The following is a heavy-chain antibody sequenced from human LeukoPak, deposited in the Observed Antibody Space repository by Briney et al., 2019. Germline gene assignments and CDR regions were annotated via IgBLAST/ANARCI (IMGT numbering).Heavy chain of an antibody. D-gene: IGHD3-22*01. CDR3: ARDRNLNRYDSSGYYVPYFDY. J-gene: IGHJ4*02. Sequence: ASVKVSCKASGYPFTSYGITWVRQAPGQGLEWMGWINAYNGNTNYAQKLRGRVSMTTDTSTSTSYMELRSLGSDDTAVYYCARDRNLNRYDSSGYYVPYFDYWGQGTLVTVSS. V-gene: IGHV1-18*01. CDR2: INAYNGNT. CDR1: GYPFTSYG.